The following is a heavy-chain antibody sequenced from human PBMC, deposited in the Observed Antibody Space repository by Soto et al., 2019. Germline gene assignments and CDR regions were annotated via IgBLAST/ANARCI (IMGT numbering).Heavy chain of an antibody. Sequence: QVQLVESGGGVVQPGRSLRLSCAASGFTFSSYGMHWVRQAPGKGLEWVAVIWYDASNKYYADSVKGRFTISRDNSKNKPYSQMNSLEAGDKAGYYCAKDCAGVCNGWDQRGGFGHRGPGTPVTVSS. CDR1: GFTFSSYG. D-gene: IGHD6-19*01. CDR2: IWYDASNK. V-gene: IGHV3-33*06. CDR3: AKDCAGVCNGWDQRGGFGH. J-gene: IGHJ4*02.